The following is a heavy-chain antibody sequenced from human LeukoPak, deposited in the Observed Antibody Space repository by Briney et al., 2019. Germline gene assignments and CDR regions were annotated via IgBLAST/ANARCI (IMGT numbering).Heavy chain of an antibody. V-gene: IGHV3-7*01. D-gene: IGHD1-1*01. J-gene: IGHJ4*02. CDR2: IKQDGSEK. CDR1: GLTFSSYW. Sequence: GGSLRLSCAASGLTFSSYWMSWVRQAPGKGLECVANIKQDGSEKYYVDSVKGRFTISRDNAKNSLYLQMNSLRPEDTAVYYCARDRSGPGYHFDYWGQGTLVTVSS. CDR3: ARDRSGPGYHFDY.